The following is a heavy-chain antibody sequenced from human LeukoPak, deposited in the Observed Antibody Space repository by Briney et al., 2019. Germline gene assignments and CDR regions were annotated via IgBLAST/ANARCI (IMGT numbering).Heavy chain of an antibody. V-gene: IGHV1-69*05. J-gene: IGHJ6*03. CDR1: GGTFSGYA. CDR3: ASKLPIPARPDYYYYYYMDV. Sequence: SVKVTCKASGGTFSGYAISWVRQAPGQGLEWMGGIIPIFGTANYAQKLQGRVTITTDESTSTAYMELSSLRSEDTAVYYCASKLPIPARPDYYYYYYMDVWGKGTTVTVSS. D-gene: IGHD6-6*01. CDR2: IIPIFGTA.